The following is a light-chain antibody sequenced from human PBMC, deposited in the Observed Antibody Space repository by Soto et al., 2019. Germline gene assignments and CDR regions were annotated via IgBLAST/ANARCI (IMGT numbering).Light chain of an antibody. V-gene: IGKV3-15*01. Sequence: EIVLTQSPGTLSLSPGGRATLSCRASRSLTTNLAWYQKKPGQAPRLLIHDASTRATGIPARFSGSGSGTEFTLTISSLQSEDFAIYYCQQFSNYPHVFGQGTRLEIK. CDR3: QQFSNYPHV. J-gene: IGKJ5*01. CDR1: RSLTTN. CDR2: DAS.